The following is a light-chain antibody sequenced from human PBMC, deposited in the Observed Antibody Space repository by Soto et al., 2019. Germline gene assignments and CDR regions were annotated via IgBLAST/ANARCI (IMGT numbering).Light chain of an antibody. J-gene: IGLJ1*01. CDR2: GNR. V-gene: IGLV1-40*01. CDR3: QSYDTRLSGYD. CDR1: YSNIGAGHD. Sequence: QSVLTHPPSVSWAPGHRVTISCTGSYSNIGAGHDVHWYQQHPGTAPKLLIYGNRNRPSGVPDRFSGSKSGTSASLAITGLQGEDEDDYYCQSYDTRLSGYDFGIGTKVTVL.